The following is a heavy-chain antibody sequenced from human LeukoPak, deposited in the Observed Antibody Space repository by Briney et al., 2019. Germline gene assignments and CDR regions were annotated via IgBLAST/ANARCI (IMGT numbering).Heavy chain of an antibody. CDR3: ARDGITMRILEY. D-gene: IGHD3-10*01. Sequence: PGGSLRLSCAASGFTFDDYGLSWVRQAPGKGLEWVSTINWNGGSTGYADSVKGRFTISRDNAKNSLYLQMDSLRAEDTAVYYCARDGITMRILEYWGQGTLVTVSS. J-gene: IGHJ4*02. CDR1: GFTFDDYG. V-gene: IGHV3-20*04. CDR2: INWNGGST.